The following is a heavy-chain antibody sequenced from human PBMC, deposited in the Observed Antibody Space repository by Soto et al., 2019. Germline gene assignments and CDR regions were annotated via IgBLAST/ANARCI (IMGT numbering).Heavy chain of an antibody. CDR3: ARDPYSSGWCSSFDY. V-gene: IGHV3-33*01. J-gene: IGHJ4*02. CDR1: GFTFSSYG. D-gene: IGHD6-19*01. CDR2: IWYDGSNK. Sequence: QVQLVESGGGVVQPGRSLRLSCAASGFTFSSYGMHWVRQAPGKGLEWVAVIWYDGSNKYYADSVKGRFTISRDNSKNTLYLQMNSLRAEDTAVYYCARDPYSSGWCSSFDYWGQGTLVTVSS.